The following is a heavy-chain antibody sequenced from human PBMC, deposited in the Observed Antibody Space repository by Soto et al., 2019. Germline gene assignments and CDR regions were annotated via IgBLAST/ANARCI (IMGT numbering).Heavy chain of an antibody. CDR1: GFSLSTSAMC. CDR3: SRTRSSSGWYAWFDP. V-gene: IGHV2-70*01. J-gene: IGHJ5*02. CDR2: IDWDDDK. D-gene: IGHD6-19*01. Sequence: SGPTLVNPTQTLTLTCTFSGFSLSTSAMCVSWIRQPPGKALEWLALIDWDDDKYYSTSLKTRLTISKDTSKNQVVLTMTNMDPVDTAPYYCSRTRSSSGWYAWFDPWGQGTLVTVSS.